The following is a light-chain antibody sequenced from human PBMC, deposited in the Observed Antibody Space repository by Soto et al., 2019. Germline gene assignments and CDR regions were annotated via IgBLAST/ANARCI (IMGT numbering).Light chain of an antibody. V-gene: IGLV2-11*01. CDR2: DVS. Sequence: QSALTQPRSVSGSPGQSVTISCTGTSSDVGGYNYVSWYQQHPGKAPKLMIYDVSKRPSGVPDRFSGSKSGNTASLTISGLQAEDEADYHCCSYAGSYIHVVFGGGTKVTVL. CDR3: CSYAGSYIHVV. CDR1: SSDVGGYNY. J-gene: IGLJ2*01.